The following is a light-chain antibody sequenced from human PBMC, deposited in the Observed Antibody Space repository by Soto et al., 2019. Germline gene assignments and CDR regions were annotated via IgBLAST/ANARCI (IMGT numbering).Light chain of an antibody. CDR1: QSISIW. J-gene: IGKJ4*01. CDR2: EAS. CDR3: QHYNSYPEA. V-gene: IGKV1-5*01. Sequence: DLHMSHPPSHLYASVVDRVTIPCRASQSISIWLSWDQQKPGKAPKLLIYEASSLESGVPSRFSGSGSGTEFTLTISSLQPDDFATYYCQHYNSYPEAFGEGTKV.